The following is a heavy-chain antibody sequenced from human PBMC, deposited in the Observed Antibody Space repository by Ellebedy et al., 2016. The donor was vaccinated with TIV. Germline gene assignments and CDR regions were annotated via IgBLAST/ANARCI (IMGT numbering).Heavy chain of an antibody. CDR1: GASFSGYY. J-gene: IGHJ4*02. Sequence: MPSETLSLTCAVYGASFSGYYWSWIRQPPAKGLEWIGEINHSGSTNYNPTLKSRVTISVDTSKNQFSLNMRSVTAADPAVYYCARHVPATATSFDYWGQGTLVTVSS. D-gene: IGHD2-15*01. CDR2: INHSGST. CDR3: ARHVPATATSFDY. V-gene: IGHV4-34*01.